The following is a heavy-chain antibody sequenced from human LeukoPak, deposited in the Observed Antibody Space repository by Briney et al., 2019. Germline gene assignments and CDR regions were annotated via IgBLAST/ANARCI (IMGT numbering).Heavy chain of an antibody. CDR2: IYYSGST. Sequence: SETLSLTCTVSGGSISSSSYYWGWIRQPPGKGPEWIGTIYYSGSTYYNPSLKSRVTISVDTSKNQFSLNLSSVTAADTAVYYCARHFTMGISGNPYYYYMDVWGKGTTVTVSS. V-gene: IGHV4-39*01. CDR3: ARHFTMGISGNPYYYYMDV. CDR1: GGSISSSSYY. J-gene: IGHJ6*03. D-gene: IGHD3-10*01.